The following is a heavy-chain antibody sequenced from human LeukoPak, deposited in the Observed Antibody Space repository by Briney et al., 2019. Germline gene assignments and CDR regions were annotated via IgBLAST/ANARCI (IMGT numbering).Heavy chain of an antibody. CDR3: ARALTRSSSWDY. CDR2: MYSGGST. J-gene: IGHJ4*02. CDR1: GFTVRSNY. D-gene: IGHD6-13*01. Sequence: HPGGSLRLSCTASGFTVRSNYMSWVRQSPRKGLEWVSIMYSGGSTGYADSVKGRFTISRDNAKNSLYLQMNSLRAEDTAVYYCARALTRSSSWDYWGQGTLVTVSS. V-gene: IGHV3-53*01.